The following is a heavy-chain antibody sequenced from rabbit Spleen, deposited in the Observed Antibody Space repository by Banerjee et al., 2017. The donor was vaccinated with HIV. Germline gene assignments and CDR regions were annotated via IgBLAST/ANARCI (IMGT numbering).Heavy chain of an antibody. J-gene: IGHJ4*01. V-gene: IGHV1S40*01. Sequence: QSLEESGGDLVQPGASLTLTCTASGFDLSSYYYMCWVRQAPGKGLEWIACIYIGISGTTYYASWAKGRFTISKTSSTTVTLQMASLTAADTATYFCARDGGGIVYQALDLWGPGTLVTVS. CDR2: IYIGISGTT. CDR1: GFDLSSYYY. D-gene: IGHD1-1*01. CDR3: ARDGGGIVYQALDL.